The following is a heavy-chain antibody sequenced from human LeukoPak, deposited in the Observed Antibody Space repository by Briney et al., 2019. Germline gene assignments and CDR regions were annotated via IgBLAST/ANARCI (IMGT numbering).Heavy chain of an antibody. J-gene: IGHJ4*02. CDR2: INHSGST. CDR1: GGSFSGYY. V-gene: IGHV4-34*01. D-gene: IGHD2-2*01. CDR3: ARLGYCSSTSCYGYYFDY. Sequence: SETLSLTCAVYGGSFSGYYWSWIRQPPGKGLEWIGEINHSGSTNYNPSLKSRVTISVDTPKNQFSLKLSSVTAADTAVYYCARLGYCSSTSCYGYYFDYWGQGTLVTVSS.